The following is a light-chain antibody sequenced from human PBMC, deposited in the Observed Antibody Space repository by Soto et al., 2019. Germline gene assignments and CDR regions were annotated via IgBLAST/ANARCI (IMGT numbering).Light chain of an antibody. Sequence: WRSSQSVSSKLAWYQQKPGQAPRLLIYGASTRATGIPDRFTGRGSGTEFALTLRSPQSCDSAVSFCQQYSCWAPSTCRGGTKVDIK. J-gene: IGKJ4*01. V-gene: IGKV3-15*01. CDR3: QQYSCWAPST. CDR1: QSVSSK. CDR2: GAS.